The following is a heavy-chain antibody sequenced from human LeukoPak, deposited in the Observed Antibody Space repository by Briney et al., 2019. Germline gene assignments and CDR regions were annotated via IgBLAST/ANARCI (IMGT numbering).Heavy chain of an antibody. J-gene: IGHJ4*02. CDR1: GFTFSSYA. CDR3: AKTQWKVGATDYFDY. V-gene: IGHV3-23*01. Sequence: PGGSLRLSCAASGFTFSSYAMSWVRQAPGKGLEWVSAISGSGGSTYYADSVKGRFTISRENSKNTLFLQMDSLRAEDTAVYYCAKTQWKVGATDYFDYWGQGILVTVSS. D-gene: IGHD1-26*01. CDR2: ISGSGGST.